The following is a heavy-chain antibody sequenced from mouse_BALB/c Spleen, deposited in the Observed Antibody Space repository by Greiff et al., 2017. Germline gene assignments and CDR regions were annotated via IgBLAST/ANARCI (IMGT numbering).Heavy chain of an antibody. Sequence: QVQLQQSGAELVKPGASVKLSCKASGYTFTSYWMHWVKQRPGQGLEWIGEINPSNGRTNYNEKFKSKATLTVDKSSSTAYMQLSSLTSEDSAVYFCARGYGNYVGYFDYWGQGTTLTVSS. CDR2: INPSNGRT. D-gene: IGHD2-10*02. J-gene: IGHJ2*01. CDR1: GYTFTSYW. CDR3: ARGYGNYVGYFDY. V-gene: IGHV1S81*02.